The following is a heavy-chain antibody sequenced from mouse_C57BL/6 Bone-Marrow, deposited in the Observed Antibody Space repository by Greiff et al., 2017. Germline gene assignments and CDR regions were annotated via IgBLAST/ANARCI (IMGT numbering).Heavy chain of an antibody. CDR3: ARDSNWYFDV. CDR1: GYTFTSYW. CDR2: IDPSDSET. D-gene: IGHD2-5*01. V-gene: IGHV1-52*01. Sequence: QVQLKQPGAELVRPGSSVKLSCKASGYTFTSYWMHWVKQRPIQGLEWIGNIDPSDSETHYNQKFKDKATLTVDKSSSTAYMQLSSLTSEDSAVYYCARDSNWYFDVWGTGTTVTVSS. J-gene: IGHJ1*03.